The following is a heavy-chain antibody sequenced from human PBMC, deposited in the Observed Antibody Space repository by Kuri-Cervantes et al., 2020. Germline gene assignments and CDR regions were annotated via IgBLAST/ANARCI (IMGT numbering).Heavy chain of an antibody. Sequence: GRSLRLSCAASGFTFSNAWMSWVRQAPGKGLEWVAVISYDGSNKYYAASVKGRFTISRDNSKNTLYLQMNSLRAEDTAVYDCAKYLFYGSGSFGAFDIWGHGTMVTVSS. CDR3: AKYLFYGSGSFGAFDI. J-gene: IGHJ3*02. CDR2: ISYDGSNK. CDR1: GFTFSNAW. D-gene: IGHD3-10*01. V-gene: IGHV3-30*18.